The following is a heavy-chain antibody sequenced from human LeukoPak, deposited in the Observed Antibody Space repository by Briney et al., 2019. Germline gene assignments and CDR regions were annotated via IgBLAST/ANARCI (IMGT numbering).Heavy chain of an antibody. Sequence: GGSLRLSCAASGFTFSSYSMNWVRQAPGKGLEWASSISSSSSYIYYADSVKGRFTISRDNTENSLFLQMNRLRADDTAIYYCTRDRGYSGYAHGYWGQGALVTVSS. J-gene: IGHJ4*02. D-gene: IGHD5-12*01. CDR1: GFTFSSYS. CDR3: TRDRGYSGYAHGY. V-gene: IGHV3-21*01. CDR2: ISSSSSYI.